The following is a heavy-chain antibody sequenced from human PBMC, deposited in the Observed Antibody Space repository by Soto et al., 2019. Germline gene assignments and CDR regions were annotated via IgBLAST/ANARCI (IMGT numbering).Heavy chain of an antibody. CDR3: ARDSYGPHI. CDR1: GFTFSDSY. CDR2: MSGSGNNI. Sequence: GGSLRLSCVASGFTFSDSYMSWIRQAPGQGLEWVPFMSGSGNNINYADSVKGRFTISRDNAKNSLYLQMNGLRAEDTAVYYCARDSYGPHIWGQGTMVTVSS. J-gene: IGHJ3*02. V-gene: IGHV3-11*01. D-gene: IGHD4-17*01.